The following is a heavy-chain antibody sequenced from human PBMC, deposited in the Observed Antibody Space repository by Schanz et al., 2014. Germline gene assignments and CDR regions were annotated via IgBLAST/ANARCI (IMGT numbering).Heavy chain of an antibody. J-gene: IGHJ3*01. CDR3: ARDTLWFGDINDAFDV. D-gene: IGHD3-10*01. CDR2: ISATSNFV. V-gene: IGHV3-21*01. Sequence: EVQLVESGGGLVKPGGSLRLSCATSGFNLRSYSMNWVRQAPGGGLEWVSSISATSNFVHYAASVEGRFTVSRDNANXXXXLQMNSLRVGDXXXXYCARDTLWFGDINDAFDVWGHGTMVTVS. CDR1: GFNLRSYS.